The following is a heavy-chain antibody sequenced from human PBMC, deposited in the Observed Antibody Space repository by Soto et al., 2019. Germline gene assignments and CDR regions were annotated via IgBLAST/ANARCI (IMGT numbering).Heavy chain of an antibody. CDR3: ARPDEGGYSSDHHYYYALDV. V-gene: IGHV1-69*01. D-gene: IGHD3-22*01. Sequence: QVHLLQSGAEVKKPGSSVKVSCTASGASFTRYSLSWVRQAPGQGLEWVGGIVPIFGITNYAQRFQGRVKITADESTKTASMELSSLSSDDTAVYYCARPDEGGYSSDHHYYYALDVWGQETSVTVTS. J-gene: IGHJ6*02. CDR1: GASFTRYS. CDR2: IVPIFGIT.